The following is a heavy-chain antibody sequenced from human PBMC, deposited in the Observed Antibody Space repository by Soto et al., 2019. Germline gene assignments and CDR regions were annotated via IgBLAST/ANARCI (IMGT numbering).Heavy chain of an antibody. V-gene: IGHV3-7*05. J-gene: IGHJ4*02. Sequence: GGSLRLSCAASEFTFSSLWMNWVRQAPGKGLEWVANIKQDGSATNYVDSVKGRFTISRDNAKSSLSLQMNNLRIEDTAIYYCAGGSGYIIDVWGQGTPVTVSS. CDR3: AGGSGYIIDV. CDR1: EFTFSSLW. CDR2: IKQDGSAT. D-gene: IGHD3-16*02.